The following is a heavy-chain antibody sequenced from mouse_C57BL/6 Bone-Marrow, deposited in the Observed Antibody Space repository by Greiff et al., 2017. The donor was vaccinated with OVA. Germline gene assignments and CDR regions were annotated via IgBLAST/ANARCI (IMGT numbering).Heavy chain of an antibody. J-gene: IGHJ4*01. CDR1: GYTFTSYW. V-gene: IGHV1-64*01. CDR3: ASGLDAMDY. CDR2: IHPNSGST. D-gene: IGHD2-13*01. Sequence: QVQLKQSGAELVKPGASVKLSCKASGYTFTSYWMHWVKQSPGQGLEWIGMIHPNSGSTNYNEKFKSKATLTVDKSSSTAYMQLSSLTSEDSAVYYWASGLDAMDYWGQGTSVTVSS.